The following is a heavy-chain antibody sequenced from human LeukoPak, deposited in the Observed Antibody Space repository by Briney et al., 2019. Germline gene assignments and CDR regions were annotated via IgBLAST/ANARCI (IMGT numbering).Heavy chain of an antibody. CDR1: GFTFSSYW. J-gene: IGHJ6*04. CDR3: ARERRVVVVAATDYYYGMDV. CDR2: IKQDGSEK. V-gene: IGHV3-7*03. D-gene: IGHD2-15*01. Sequence: GVSLRLSCAASGFTFSSYWMSWVRQAPGKGLEWVANIKQDGSEKYYVDSVKGRFTISRDNAKNSLYLQMNSLRAEDTAVYYCARERRVVVVAATDYYYGMDVWGKGTTVTVSS.